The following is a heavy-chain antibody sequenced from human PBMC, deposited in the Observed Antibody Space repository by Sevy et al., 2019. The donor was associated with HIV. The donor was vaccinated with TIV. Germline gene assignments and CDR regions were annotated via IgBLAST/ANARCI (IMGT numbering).Heavy chain of an antibody. Sequence: GGSLRLSCAASGFTFGSYSMNWVRQAPGKGLEWVSYISNSSSTIKYADSVKGRFTISRDNAKNSLYLQMNSLRDEDTAVYFCATLFHYSSRSDYWGQGTLVTVSS. D-gene: IGHD4-4*01. V-gene: IGHV3-48*02. J-gene: IGHJ4*02. CDR3: ATLFHYSSRSDY. CDR1: GFTFGSYS. CDR2: ISNSSSTI.